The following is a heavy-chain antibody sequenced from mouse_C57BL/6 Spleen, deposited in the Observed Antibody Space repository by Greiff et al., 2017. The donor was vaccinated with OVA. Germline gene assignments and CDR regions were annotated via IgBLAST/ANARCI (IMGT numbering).Heavy chain of an antibody. D-gene: IGHD1-2*01. CDR3: ATLLLSYYAMDY. J-gene: IGHJ4*01. V-gene: IGHV1-80*01. CDR1: GYAFSSYW. Sequence: QVQLQQSGAELVKPGASVKISCKASGYAFSSYWMNWVKQRPGKGLEWIGQIYPGDGDTNYNGKFKGKATLTADKSSSTAYMQLSSLTSEDSAVYFCATLLLSYYAMDYWGQGTSVTVSS. CDR2: IYPGDGDT.